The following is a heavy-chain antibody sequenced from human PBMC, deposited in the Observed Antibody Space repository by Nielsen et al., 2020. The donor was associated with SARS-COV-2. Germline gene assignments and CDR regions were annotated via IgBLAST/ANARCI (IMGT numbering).Heavy chain of an antibody. V-gene: IGHV3-11*05. Sequence: GGSLRLSCAASGFTFSDYYMSWIRQAPGKGMEWVSYISSSSSYTNYADSVKGRFTISRDNAKNSLYLQMNSLRAEDTAVYYCARDGFNYYDSSGHEFDYWGQGTLVTVSS. J-gene: IGHJ4*02. CDR1: GFTFSDYY. CDR3: ARDGFNYYDSSGHEFDY. D-gene: IGHD3-22*01. CDR2: ISSSSSYT.